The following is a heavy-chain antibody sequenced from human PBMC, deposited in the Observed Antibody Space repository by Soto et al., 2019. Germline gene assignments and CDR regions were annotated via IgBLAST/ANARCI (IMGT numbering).Heavy chain of an antibody. CDR3: ARQIRKGTTMRGVDY. V-gene: IGHV4-39*01. D-gene: IGHD4-4*01. CDR1: GGSISSSGYY. CDR2: IYYSGRT. J-gene: IGHJ4*02. Sequence: QLQLQESGPGLVKASETLSLTCTVSGGSISSSGYYWGWIRQPPGKGLEWIGNIYYSGRTYYNSSLKSRLTISGDTSKNQFALKLSYVTAADTALYYCARQIRKGTTMRGVDYWGQGTLVTVSS.